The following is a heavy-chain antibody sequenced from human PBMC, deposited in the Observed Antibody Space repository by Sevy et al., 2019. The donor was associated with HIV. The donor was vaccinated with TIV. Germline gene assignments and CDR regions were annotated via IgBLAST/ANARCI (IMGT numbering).Heavy chain of an antibody. D-gene: IGHD5-18*01. CDR2: ISYDGNIQ. CDR3: AKDQGGYNYVPGY. J-gene: IGHJ4*02. CDR1: GLTFSTYG. Sequence: GGSLRLSCAASGLTFSTYGMHWVRQAPDKGLEWVAVISYDGNIQYYADSVKGRFTVSRDNSKNTLYLQMNSLRAEDSAVYYCAKDQGGYNYVPGYWGQGTLVTVSS. V-gene: IGHV3-30*18.